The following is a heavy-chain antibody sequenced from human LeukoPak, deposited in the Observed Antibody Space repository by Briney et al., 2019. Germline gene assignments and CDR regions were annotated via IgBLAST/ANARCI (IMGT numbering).Heavy chain of an antibody. V-gene: IGHV3-30*04. Sequence: GGSLRLSCAASGFTFSRYAMHWVRQAPGKGLEWVAVISYDGSNKYYADSVKGRFTISRDNSKNTLYLHMNSLRAEDTAVYYCARFDYGDYVGAFDIWGQGTVVTVSS. CDR3: ARFDYGDYVGAFDI. CDR2: ISYDGSNK. J-gene: IGHJ3*02. CDR1: GFTFSRYA. D-gene: IGHD4-17*01.